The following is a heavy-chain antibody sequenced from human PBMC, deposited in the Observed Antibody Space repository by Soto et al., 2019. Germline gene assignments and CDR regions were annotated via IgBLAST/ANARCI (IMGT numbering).Heavy chain of an antibody. CDR1: GYSFTSYW. CDR2: IYPGDSDT. Sequence: GESLKISCKGSGYSFTSYWIGWMRQMPGKGLEWMGIIYPGDSDTRYSPSFQGQVTISADKSISTAYLQWSSLKASDTAMYYCASTIFGVVKAFDIWGQGTMVTISS. D-gene: IGHD3-3*01. CDR3: ASTIFGVVKAFDI. V-gene: IGHV5-51*01. J-gene: IGHJ3*02.